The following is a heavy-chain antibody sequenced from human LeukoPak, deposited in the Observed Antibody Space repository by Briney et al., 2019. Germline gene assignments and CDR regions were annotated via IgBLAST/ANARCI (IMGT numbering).Heavy chain of an antibody. V-gene: IGHV3-23*01. D-gene: IGHD1-26*01. Sequence: GGSLRLSCAASGFTFRSHVMSWVRQAPGKGLEWISAITGSGSGGSTYYADSVKGRFTVSRDNSMSTLYLQMNSLRAEDTAVYYCAKGVGASKDDYWGQGTLVTVSS. CDR1: GFTFRSHV. CDR2: ITGSGSGGST. CDR3: AKGVGASKDDY. J-gene: IGHJ4*02.